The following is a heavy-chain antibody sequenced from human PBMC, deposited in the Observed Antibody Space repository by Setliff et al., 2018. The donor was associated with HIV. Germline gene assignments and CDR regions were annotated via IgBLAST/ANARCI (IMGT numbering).Heavy chain of an antibody. CDR3: AKGGYYDSTGYYYYYLYYLEE. V-gene: IGHV1-69*13. D-gene: IGHD3-22*01. CDR1: GDTFNSYA. Sequence: SVKVSCKASGDTFNSYAISWVRQAPGKGLEWMGGVIPIFGTANYAQKFQGRGTMTADESTSTAYMELGSLRSEDTAVYYCAKGGYYDSTGYYYYYLYYLEEWGKGTTVTVSS. J-gene: IGHJ6*03. CDR2: VIPIFGTA.